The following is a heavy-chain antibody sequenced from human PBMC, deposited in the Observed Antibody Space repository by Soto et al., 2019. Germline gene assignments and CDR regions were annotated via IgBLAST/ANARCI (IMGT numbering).Heavy chain of an antibody. D-gene: IGHD6-19*01. CDR2: VFHTVTT. J-gene: IGHJ4*02. Sequence: QVHLQESGPGLVKPSGTLSLTCAVSGDSVSSPYYWCWVRQPPGKGLAWIGEVFHTVTTSYNPSLRSRVNISMDKSNNQCSLDLRSVTAADTAVYYCARSAGWYAVHSWGPGTLVIVS. CDR1: GDSVSSPYY. CDR3: ARSAGWYAVHS. V-gene: IGHV4-4*02.